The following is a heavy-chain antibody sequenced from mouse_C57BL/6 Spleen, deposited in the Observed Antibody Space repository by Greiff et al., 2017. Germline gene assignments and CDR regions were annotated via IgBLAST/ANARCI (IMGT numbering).Heavy chain of an antibody. CDR2: ISYDGSN. CDR1: GYSITSGYY. Sequence: EESGPGLVKPSQSLSLTCSVTGYSITSGYYWNWIRQFPGNKLEWMGYISYDGSNNYNPSLKNRISITRDTSKNQFFLKLNSVTTEDTATYYCARRGSPFDYWGQGTTLTVSS. J-gene: IGHJ2*01. CDR3: ARRGSPFDY. V-gene: IGHV3-6*01. D-gene: IGHD1-1*02.